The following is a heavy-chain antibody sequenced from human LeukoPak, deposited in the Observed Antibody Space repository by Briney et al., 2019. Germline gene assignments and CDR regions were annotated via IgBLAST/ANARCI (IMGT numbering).Heavy chain of an antibody. Sequence: GGSLRLSCAASGFTFSSYWMSWVRQAPGKGLEWVANIKEDGSEKFHVGSVRGRFTISRDNAKNSLFLQMNSLTTEDTAVYYCAREPPLYGDFEDYWGQGTLVTVSS. D-gene: IGHD4-17*01. CDR2: IKEDGSEK. CDR1: GFTFSSYW. V-gene: IGHV3-7*01. CDR3: AREPPLYGDFEDY. J-gene: IGHJ4*02.